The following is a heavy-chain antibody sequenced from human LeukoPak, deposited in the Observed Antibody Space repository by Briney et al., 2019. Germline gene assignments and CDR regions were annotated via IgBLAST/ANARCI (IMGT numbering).Heavy chain of an antibody. CDR1: GFTVSSNY. CDR3: AREYCSSTSCSVDY. D-gene: IGHD2-2*01. CDR2: IYSGGSP. J-gene: IGHJ4*02. V-gene: IGHV3-66*02. Sequence: GGSLRLSCAASGFTVSSNYMSWVRQAPGKGLEWVSVIYSGGSPYYADSVKGRFTISRDNSKNTLYLQMNSLRAEDTAVYYCAREYCSSTSCSVDYWGQGTLVTVSS.